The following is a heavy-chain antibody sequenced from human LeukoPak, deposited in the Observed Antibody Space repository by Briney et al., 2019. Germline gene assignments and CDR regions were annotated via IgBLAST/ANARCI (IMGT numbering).Heavy chain of an antibody. D-gene: IGHD2-15*01. Sequence: PGGSLRLSWAASGFSFSAFWMAWVRQAPGTGLEWVANINPAGTETYYVDPVKGRFTISRDNAKNLLYLQMNSLRAEDTAVYYCARFGYVAAVDLWGQGTLVTVSS. J-gene: IGHJ4*02. V-gene: IGHV3-7*01. CDR3: ARFGYVAAVDL. CDR2: INPAGTET. CDR1: GFSFSAFW.